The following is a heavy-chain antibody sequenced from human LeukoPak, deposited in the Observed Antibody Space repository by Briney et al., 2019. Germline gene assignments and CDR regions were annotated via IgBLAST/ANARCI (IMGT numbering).Heavy chain of an antibody. J-gene: IGHJ4*02. CDR1: GFTFSDYW. D-gene: IGHD2-2*01. V-gene: IGHV3-7*01. CDR2: IKQDGSEK. CDR3: ARALDSSSSRYQAFEY. Sequence: GGSLRLSCAASGFTFSDYWMSWVRQAPGKGLEWVANIKQDGSEKYYVDSVKGRFTISRDNAKNSLYLQMNSLRAEDTAVYYCARALDSSSSRYQAFEYWGQGTLVTVSS.